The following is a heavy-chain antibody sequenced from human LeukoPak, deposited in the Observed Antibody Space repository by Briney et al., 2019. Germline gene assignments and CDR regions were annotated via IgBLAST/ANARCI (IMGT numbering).Heavy chain of an antibody. V-gene: IGHV4-59*11. Sequence: SETLSLTCTVSGGSISSHYWSWIRQPPGKGLEWIGYIYYSGSTNYNPSLKSRVTISVDTSKNQFSLKLSSVTAADTAVYYCARVGDYYDSSGYYYPLYYYYYMDAWGKGTTVTVSS. CDR2: IYYSGST. J-gene: IGHJ6*03. CDR3: ARVGDYYDSSGYYYPLYYYYYMDA. CDR1: GGSISSHY. D-gene: IGHD3-22*01.